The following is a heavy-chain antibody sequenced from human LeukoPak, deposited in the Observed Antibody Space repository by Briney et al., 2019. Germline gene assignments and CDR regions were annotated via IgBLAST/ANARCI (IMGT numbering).Heavy chain of an antibody. D-gene: IGHD3-10*01. CDR3: AKIFSRLVWFGELPPDHNKYGMDV. Sequence: PGGSLRLSCAASGFTVSSNYMSWVRQAPGKGLEWVSAISGSGGDTYYADSVKGRFTISRDNSKNTLYLQMNSLRAEDTAVYYCAKIFSRLVWFGELPPDHNKYGMDVWGQGTTVTVSS. J-gene: IGHJ6*02. CDR2: ISGSGGDT. CDR1: GFTVSSNY. V-gene: IGHV3-23*01.